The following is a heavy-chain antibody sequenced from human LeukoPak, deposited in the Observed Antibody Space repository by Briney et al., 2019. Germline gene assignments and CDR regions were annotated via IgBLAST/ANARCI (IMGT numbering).Heavy chain of an antibody. CDR1: GFTFSSYS. CDR2: ISSSSSYI. V-gene: IGHV3-21*01. CDR3: ARVRGTVAGIDY. D-gene: IGHD6-19*01. Sequence: GGSLRLSCAASGFTFSSYSMNWVRQAPGKGLEWVSSISSSSSYIYYADSVKGRFTISRDNSKNTLYLQMNSLRAEDTAVYYCARVRGTVAGIDYWGQGTLVTVSS. J-gene: IGHJ4*02.